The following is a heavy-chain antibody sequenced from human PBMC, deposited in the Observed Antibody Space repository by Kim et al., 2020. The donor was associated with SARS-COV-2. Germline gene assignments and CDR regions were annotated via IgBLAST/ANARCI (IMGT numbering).Heavy chain of an antibody. Sequence: VKVRFTISRDNAKNSLYLQMNSLRAEDTAVYYCARGPFGVVNPPLYGMDVWGQGTTVTVSS. CDR3: ARGPFGVVNPPLYGMDV. J-gene: IGHJ6*02. D-gene: IGHD3-3*01. V-gene: IGHV3-21*01.